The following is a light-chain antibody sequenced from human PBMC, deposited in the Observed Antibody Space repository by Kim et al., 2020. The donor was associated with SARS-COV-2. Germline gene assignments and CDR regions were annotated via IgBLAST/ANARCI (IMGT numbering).Light chain of an antibody. J-gene: IGLJ3*02. V-gene: IGLV3-27*01. Sequence: GSPGQTASITCAGDVLAKKYARWFQQKPGPAPVLVIYKDSERPSGIPERFSGSSSGTTVTLTISGAQVEDEADYYCYSAADNNWVFGGGTQLTVL. CDR1: VLAKKY. CDR3: YSAADNNWV. CDR2: KDS.